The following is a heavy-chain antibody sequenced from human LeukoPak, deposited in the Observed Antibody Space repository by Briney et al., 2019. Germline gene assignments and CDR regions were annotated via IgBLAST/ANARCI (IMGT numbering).Heavy chain of an antibody. Sequence: SETLSLTCSVSGVSISSTTYYWGRIRQPPGKGLEWIGNIYYSGSTYYNPSLKSRVSISVDTSKNQFSLKLSSVTAADTAVYYCARALVAGRDFDYWGQGTLVTVSS. V-gene: IGHV4-39*07. CDR3: ARALVAGRDFDY. D-gene: IGHD6-19*01. CDR1: GVSISSTTYY. J-gene: IGHJ4*02. CDR2: IYYSGST.